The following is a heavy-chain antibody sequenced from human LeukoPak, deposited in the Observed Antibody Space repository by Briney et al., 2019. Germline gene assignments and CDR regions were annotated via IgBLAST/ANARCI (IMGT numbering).Heavy chain of an antibody. D-gene: IGHD3-16*02. V-gene: IGHV3-7*01. Sequence: GGSLRLSCAASGFNFSSYLMSWVRQAPGKGLEWVANIKQEGSEKYYVDSVKGRFTIPRDKAKISLYLQMNSLRAEDTAVYDCASYVYVWGSYRYTGTRFDYWGQGTLVTVSS. CDR3: ASYVYVWGSYRYTGTRFDY. CDR2: IKQEGSEK. CDR1: GFNFSSYL. J-gene: IGHJ4*02.